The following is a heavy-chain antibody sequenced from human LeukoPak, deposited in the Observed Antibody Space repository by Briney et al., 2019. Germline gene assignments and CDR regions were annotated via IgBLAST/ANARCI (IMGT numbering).Heavy chain of an antibody. V-gene: IGHV4-39*07. Sequence: SETLSLTCTVSGGSISSNSYYWGWIRQPPGKGLEWIGSIYYSGSTYYNTSLKSRVTISVDTSKNQFSLKLSSVTAADTAVYYCARGGVQRVRGVPYFDSWGQGTLVTVSS. J-gene: IGHJ4*02. CDR3: ARGGVQRVRGVPYFDS. D-gene: IGHD3-10*01. CDR1: GGSISSNSYY. CDR2: IYYSGST.